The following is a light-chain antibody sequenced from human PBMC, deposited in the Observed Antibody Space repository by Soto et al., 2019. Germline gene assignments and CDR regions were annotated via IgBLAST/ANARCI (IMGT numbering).Light chain of an antibody. J-gene: IGLJ3*02. Sequence: QTVVTQSPSASASLGASVKLTCTLSSGYSTNAIAWHHQQSETGPRFLMKINYDGTHSKGDGFFDRFSGSSSGAERHLSISSLQSEDESDYYCQSLGTGIQVFGGGTKLTVL. CDR1: SGYSTNA. CDR2: INYDGTH. V-gene: IGLV4-69*01. CDR3: QSLGTGIQV.